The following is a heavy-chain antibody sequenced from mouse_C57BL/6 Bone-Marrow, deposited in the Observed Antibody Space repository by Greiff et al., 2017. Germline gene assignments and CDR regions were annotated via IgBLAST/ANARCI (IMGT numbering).Heavy chain of an antibody. CDR1: GYAFSSYW. CDR3: ARFTTVVGDYFDY. Sequence: LQQSGASVKISCKASGYAFSSYWMNWVKQRPGKGLEWIGQIYPGDGDTNYNGKFKGKATLTADKSSSTAYMQLSSLTSEDSAVYFCARFTTVVGDYFDYWGQGTTLTVSS. V-gene: IGHV1-80*01. CDR2: IYPGDGDT. D-gene: IGHD1-1*01. J-gene: IGHJ2*01.